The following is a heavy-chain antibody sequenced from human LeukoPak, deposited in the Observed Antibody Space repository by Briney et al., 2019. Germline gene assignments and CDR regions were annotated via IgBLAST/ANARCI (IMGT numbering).Heavy chain of an antibody. CDR2: IYYSGST. V-gene: IGHV4-59*01. D-gene: IGHD2/OR15-2a*01. CDR1: GGSISGYY. CDR3: ARDNRIYYGMDV. Sequence: PSETLSLTCTVSGGSISGYYWSWIRQPPGKGLEWIGYIYYSGSTNYNPSLKSRVTISVDTSKNQFSLKLSSVTAADTAVYYCARDNRIYYGMDVWGQGTTVTVSS. J-gene: IGHJ6*02.